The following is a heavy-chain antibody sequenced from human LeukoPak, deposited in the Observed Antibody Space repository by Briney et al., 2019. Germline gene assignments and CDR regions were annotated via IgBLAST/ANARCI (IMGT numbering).Heavy chain of an antibody. V-gene: IGHV1-69*04. Sequence: ASVKVSCKASGGTFSSYAISWVRQDPGQGLEWMGRIIPIFGIANYAQKFQGRVTITADKSTSTAYMELSSLRSEDTAVYYCARYGGNSAYYYYGMDVWGQGTTVTVSS. CDR2: IIPIFGIA. D-gene: IGHD4-23*01. CDR3: ARYGGNSAYYYYGMDV. CDR1: GGTFSSYA. J-gene: IGHJ6*02.